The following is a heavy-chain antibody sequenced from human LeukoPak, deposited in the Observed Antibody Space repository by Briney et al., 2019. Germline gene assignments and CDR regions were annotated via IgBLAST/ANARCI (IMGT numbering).Heavy chain of an antibody. D-gene: IGHD3-22*01. Sequence: GGSLRLSCAASGFTFSSYAMSWVRQAPGKGLEWVSAISGSGGSTYYADSVKGRFTISRDNSKNTLYLQMNSLRAEDTAVYYCARLVVVISDAFDIWGQGTMVTVSS. CDR2: ISGSGGST. J-gene: IGHJ3*02. V-gene: IGHV3-23*01. CDR3: ARLVVVISDAFDI. CDR1: GFTFSSYA.